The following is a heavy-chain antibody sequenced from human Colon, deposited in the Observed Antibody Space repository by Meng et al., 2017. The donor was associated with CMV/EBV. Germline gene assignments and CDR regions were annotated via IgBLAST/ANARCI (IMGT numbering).Heavy chain of an antibody. CDR1: GGPISHSNYY. CDR2: IHHLGSA. Sequence: SETLSLTCTVTGGPISHSNYYWVWIRQSPGKGLEWIGTIHHLGSAYYNPSLKSRVTVSRDTSTNVFSLKVRSVTAADTAVYYCARGNVHPTANLDSWGQGLLVTVSS. CDR3: ARGNVHPTANLDS. J-gene: IGHJ4*02. V-gene: IGHV4-39*07.